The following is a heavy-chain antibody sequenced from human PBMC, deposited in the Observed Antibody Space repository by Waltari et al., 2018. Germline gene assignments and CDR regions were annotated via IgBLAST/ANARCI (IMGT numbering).Heavy chain of an antibody. D-gene: IGHD2-2*01. V-gene: IGHV4-39*07. CDR1: GGSISSSSYY. CDR2: IYYSGST. CDR3: ARVRGRGYQHLYFDY. Sequence: QLQLQESGPGLVKPSETLSLTCTVSGGSISSSSYYWGWIRQPPGKGLEWIGSIYYSGSTYYNPSLKSRVTISVDTSKNQFSLKLSSVTAADTAVYYCARVRGRGYQHLYFDYWGQGTLVTVSS. J-gene: IGHJ4*02.